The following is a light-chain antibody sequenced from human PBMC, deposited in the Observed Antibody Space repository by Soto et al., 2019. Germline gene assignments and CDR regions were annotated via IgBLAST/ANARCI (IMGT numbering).Light chain of an antibody. CDR3: QSYDSSLGGWV. Sequence: QSVLTQPPSVSGAPGQRVTISCTGSSSKIGAGYDVHWYQQLPGTAPKLLIYGNSNRPSGVPDRFSGSKSGTSASLAITGLRAEDEADYYCQSYDSSLGGWVFGGGTKRTVL. CDR1: SSKIGAGYD. CDR2: GNS. V-gene: IGLV1-40*01. J-gene: IGLJ3*02.